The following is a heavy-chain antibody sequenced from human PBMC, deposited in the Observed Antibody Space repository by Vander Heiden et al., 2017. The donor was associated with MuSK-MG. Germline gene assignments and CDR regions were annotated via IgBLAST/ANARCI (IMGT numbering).Heavy chain of an antibody. CDR2: IIPAFPIRGYT. Sequence: QVQLVQSGAEVTKPGSSVKVSCKASGGTFSPFAISWVGQAPGQGLEGMGGIIPAFPIRGYTNYAQRFQGRVTITADESTSTAYMELSSLRSEDTAVYYCAKGPPKYSGTYWAPNCFDPWGQGTQVTVSS. D-gene: IGHD1-26*01. CDR1: GGTFSPFA. V-gene: IGHV1-69*11. CDR3: AKGPPKYSGTYWAPNCFDP. J-gene: IGHJ5*02.